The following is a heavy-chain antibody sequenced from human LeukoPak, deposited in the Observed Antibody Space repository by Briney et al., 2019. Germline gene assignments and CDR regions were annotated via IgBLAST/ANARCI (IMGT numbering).Heavy chain of an antibody. Sequence: GASVKVSYKASGYTFTSYGISWVRQAPGQGLEWMGWISAYNGNTNYAQKLQGRVTMTTDTSTSTAYMELRSLRSDDTAVYYCARDMSLESAYGMDVWGQGTTVTVSS. J-gene: IGHJ6*02. CDR3: ARDMSLESAYGMDV. V-gene: IGHV1-18*01. CDR2: ISAYNGNT. D-gene: IGHD3-16*01. CDR1: GYTFTSYG.